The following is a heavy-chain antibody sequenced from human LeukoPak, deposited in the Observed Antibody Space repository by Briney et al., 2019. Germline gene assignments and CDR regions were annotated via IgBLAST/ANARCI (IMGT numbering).Heavy chain of an antibody. V-gene: IGHV1-46*03. Sequence: GASVKVSCKASGYTFTSYYMHWVRQAPGQGLERMGIINPSGGSTSYAQKFQGRVTMTRDTSTSTVYMELSSLRSEDTAVYYCARDLGGYSYGPYFDYWGQGTLVTVSS. CDR2: INPSGGST. D-gene: IGHD5-18*01. CDR3: ARDLGGYSYGPYFDY. J-gene: IGHJ4*02. CDR1: GYTFTSYY.